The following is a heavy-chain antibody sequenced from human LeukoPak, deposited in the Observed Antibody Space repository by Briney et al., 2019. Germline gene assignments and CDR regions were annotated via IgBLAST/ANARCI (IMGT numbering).Heavy chain of an antibody. CDR1: GGSIKSYC. J-gene: IGHJ4*02. CDR2: IYHSGTT. D-gene: IGHD3-10*01. Sequence: SETLSLTCTVSGGSIKSYCLSWIRQPPGKGLEWIGYIYHSGTTYYNPSLQSRVTMSVDTSKNQFSLKLSSVTAVDTAVYYCARKENVYYYFDYWGQGTLVTVSS. V-gene: IGHV4-59*12. CDR3: ARKENVYYYFDY.